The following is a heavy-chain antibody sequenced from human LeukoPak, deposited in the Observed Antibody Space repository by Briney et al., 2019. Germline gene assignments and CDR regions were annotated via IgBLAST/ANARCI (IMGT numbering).Heavy chain of an antibody. D-gene: IGHD3-10*01. CDR3: AKDVEPYGSGSYSYFDY. Sequence: GGTLRLSCAASGFPISTNGMSWVRQAPRKGLEWVSGIVGGDGGTYYADSVKGRFIISRDNSKNTLYLQMNSLRAEDTAVYYCAKDVEPYGSGSYSYFDYWGQGTLVTVSS. CDR2: IVGGDGGT. J-gene: IGHJ4*02. CDR1: GFPISTNG. V-gene: IGHV3-23*01.